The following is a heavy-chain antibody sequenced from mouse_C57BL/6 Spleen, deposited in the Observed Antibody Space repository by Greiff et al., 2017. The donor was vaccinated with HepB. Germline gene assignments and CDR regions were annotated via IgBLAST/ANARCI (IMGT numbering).Heavy chain of an antibody. V-gene: IGHV1-64*01. CDR2: IHPNSGST. J-gene: IGHJ2*01. CDR3: ARRGIWDFDY. Sequence: VQLQQPGAELVKPGASVKLSCKASGYTFTSYWMHWVKQRPGQGLEWIGMIHPNSGSTNYNEKFKRKATLTVDKSSSTAYMQLSSLTSEDSAVYYCARRGIWDFDYWGQGTTLTVSS. CDR1: GYTFTSYW. D-gene: IGHD4-1*01.